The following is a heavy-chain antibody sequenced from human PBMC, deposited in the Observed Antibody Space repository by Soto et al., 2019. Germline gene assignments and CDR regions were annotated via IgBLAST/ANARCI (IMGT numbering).Heavy chain of an antibody. D-gene: IGHD3-10*01. J-gene: IGHJ4*02. CDR2: ISGSGGST. Sequence: GGSLRLSCAASGFTFSSYAMSWVRQAPGKGLEWVSAISGSGGSTYYSYSVKGRFTISRDKSKNTLYLQMNSLIAEDTAVYYCAKDLATYYYGSGSYYFDYWGQGTLGTVSP. CDR3: AKDLATYYYGSGSYYFDY. CDR1: GFTFSSYA. V-gene: IGHV3-23*01.